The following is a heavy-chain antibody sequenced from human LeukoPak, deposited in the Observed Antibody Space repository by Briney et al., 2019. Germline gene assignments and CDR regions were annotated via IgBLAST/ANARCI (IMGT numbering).Heavy chain of an antibody. CDR2: ISGSGGST. Sequence: GGSLRLSCAASGFTFSSYAMSWVRQAPGKGLEWVSAISGSGGSTYYADSVKGRFTISRDNSKNTLYLQMNSLRAEDTAVYYCASGDYYDSSGYNRSPYDAFEIWGQGTMVTVSS. D-gene: IGHD3-22*01. CDR3: ASGDYYDSSGYNRSPYDAFEI. CDR1: GFTFSSYA. V-gene: IGHV3-23*01. J-gene: IGHJ3*02.